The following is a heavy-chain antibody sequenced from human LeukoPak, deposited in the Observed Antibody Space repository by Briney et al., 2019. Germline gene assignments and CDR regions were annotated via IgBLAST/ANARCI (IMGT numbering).Heavy chain of an antibody. CDR3: ARKFTVAGINWYFDL. CDR2: IKHDGSER. V-gene: IGHV3-7*01. Sequence: RAGGSLRLSCAASGFTFSSYWMGWVRQVPGKGLEWVANIKHDGSERFYGDSVKGRFTISRDNAKNSLYLQMHSLRAEDTAVYFCARKFTVAGINWYFDLWGRGTLDTVSS. D-gene: IGHD6-19*01. J-gene: IGHJ2*01. CDR1: GFTFSSYW.